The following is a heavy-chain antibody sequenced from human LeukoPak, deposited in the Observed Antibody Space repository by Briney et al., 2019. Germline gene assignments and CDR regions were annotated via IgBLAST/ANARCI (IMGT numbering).Heavy chain of an antibody. D-gene: IGHD6-13*01. Sequence: SETLSLTCTVSGGSIGSYYWSWIRQPPGKGLEWIGYIYYSGSTNYNPSLKSRVTISVDTSKNQFSLKLSSVTAADTAVYYCARATPGVSSSWPYFDYWGQGTLVTVSS. CDR3: ARATPGVSSSWPYFDY. V-gene: IGHV4-59*12. J-gene: IGHJ4*02. CDR2: IYYSGST. CDR1: GGSIGSYY.